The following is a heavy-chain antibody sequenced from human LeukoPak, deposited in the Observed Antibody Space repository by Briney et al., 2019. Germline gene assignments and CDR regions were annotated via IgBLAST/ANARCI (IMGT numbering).Heavy chain of an antibody. CDR1: GFTFSSYD. CDR3: ARELSIAAAKNGMDV. V-gene: IGHV3-13*01. CDR2: IGTAGDT. D-gene: IGHD6-13*01. Sequence: PGGSLRLSCAASGFTFSSYDMHWVRQATGKGLEWVSAIGTAGDTYYPGSVKGRFTISRENAKNSLYLQMNSLRAGDTAVYYCARELSIAAAKNGMDVWGQGTTVTVSS. J-gene: IGHJ6*02.